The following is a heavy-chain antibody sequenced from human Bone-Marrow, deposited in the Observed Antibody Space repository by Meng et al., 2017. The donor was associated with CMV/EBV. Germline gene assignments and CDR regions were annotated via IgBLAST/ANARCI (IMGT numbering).Heavy chain of an antibody. CDR2: INWSGGST. CDR3: AREDMGGTSGWFDP. V-gene: IGHV3-20*04. J-gene: IGHJ5*02. Sequence: GGSLRLSCAASGFTFDDYGMSWVRQAPGKGLEWVSGINWSGGSTGYADSVKGRFSISRDNAKNSLYLQINRLRAEDTAFYYCAREDMGGTSGWFDPWGQGTLVTVSS. CDR1: GFTFDDYG. D-gene: IGHD1-26*01.